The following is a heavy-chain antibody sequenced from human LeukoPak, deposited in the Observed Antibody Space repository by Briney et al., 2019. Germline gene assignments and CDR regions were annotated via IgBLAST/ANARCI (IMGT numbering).Heavy chain of an antibody. D-gene: IGHD4-17*01. Sequence: PGPSLRLSCAASGFTFSSYAMHWVRQAPGKGMDWVAVITYDGSNKYYADSVKGRFTISRDNSKNRLYLQMNSLRAEDTAVYYCASSVGDYGAFDICGQGTMVT. CDR3: ASSVGDYGAFDI. CDR2: ITYDGSNK. CDR1: GFTFSSYA. V-gene: IGHV3-30-3*01. J-gene: IGHJ3*02.